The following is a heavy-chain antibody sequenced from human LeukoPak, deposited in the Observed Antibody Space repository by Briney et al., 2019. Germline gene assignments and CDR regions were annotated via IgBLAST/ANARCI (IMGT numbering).Heavy chain of an antibody. CDR3: ARHDSSSPDF. J-gene: IGHJ1*01. CDR2: IYPGNSDA. D-gene: IGHD6-13*01. CDR1: GYSFTSYW. V-gene: IGHV5-51*01. Sequence: GESLKISCKGSGYSFTSYWIAWVRQMPGKGLEWLGIIYPGNSDAKYSPSFRGQVTFSVDKSISTAYLHWSSLKASDTAMYFCARHDSSSPDFWGQGTLVTVSS.